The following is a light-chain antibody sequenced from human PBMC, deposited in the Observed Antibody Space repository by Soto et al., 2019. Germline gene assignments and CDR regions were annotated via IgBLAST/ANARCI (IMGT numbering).Light chain of an antibody. Sequence: DIQMTQSPSSLSASVGDRVTITCRASQSISNFLKWYQQKPGKAPKLLIYAASTLQRGVPSRFSASGSGTDFTLTISSIQPEDFASYFWQQSHTTPLITFGPGTRVDIK. V-gene: IGKV1-39*01. CDR3: QQSHTTPLIT. J-gene: IGKJ3*01. CDR1: QSISNF. CDR2: AAS.